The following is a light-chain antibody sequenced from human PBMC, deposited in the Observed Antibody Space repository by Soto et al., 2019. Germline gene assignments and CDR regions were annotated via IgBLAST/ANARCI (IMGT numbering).Light chain of an antibody. Sequence: EIVLTQSPATLSLSPGERATLSCGASQSLTSSYLAWYQQKPGLAPRLLIYDTSSRATGIPDRFSGSGSGTDFTLTISRLEPEHFAVYYCQQYGTSFQTFGGGTKVEI. CDR2: DTS. CDR1: QSLTSSY. CDR3: QQYGTSFQT. V-gene: IGKV3D-20*01. J-gene: IGKJ4*01.